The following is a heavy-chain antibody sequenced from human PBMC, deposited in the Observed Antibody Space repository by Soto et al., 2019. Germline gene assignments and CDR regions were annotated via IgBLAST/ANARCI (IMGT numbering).Heavy chain of an antibody. V-gene: IGHV1-46*01. Sequence: GASVQVSCKASGYTFTSYWMHWVRQAPGPGLEWLGVINPSGGSTTYAEKFQGRVSMTRDTSTSTVYMERSSLRSDDTAVYYCARTSASALRAYFDSWRQGTLFTVSS. CDR3: ARTSASALRAYFDS. J-gene: IGHJ4*02. CDR2: INPSGGST. CDR1: GYTFTSYW.